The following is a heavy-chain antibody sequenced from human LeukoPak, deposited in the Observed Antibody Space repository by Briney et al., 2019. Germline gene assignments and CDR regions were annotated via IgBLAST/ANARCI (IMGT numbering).Heavy chain of an antibody. V-gene: IGHV5-51*01. CDR3: ARPLGGAFDI. Sequence: GESLKISCKVSGYNFSDYWIGWVRQVPGKGLEWMGIMFPGDSDTRYNPSFQGQVTISADKAISTAYLQWSSLKASDTAMYFRARPLGGAFDIWGQGTMVTVSS. J-gene: IGHJ3*02. CDR2: MFPGDSDT. CDR1: GYNFSDYW.